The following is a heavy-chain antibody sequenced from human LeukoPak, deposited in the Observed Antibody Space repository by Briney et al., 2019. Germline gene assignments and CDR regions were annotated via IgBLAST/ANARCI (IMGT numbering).Heavy chain of an antibody. V-gene: IGHV3-11*04. CDR1: GFTVSSNY. Sequence: PGGSLRLSCAASGFTVSSNYMSWVRQAPGKGLEWVSYISSSGSTIYYADSVKGRFTISRDNAKNSLYLQMNSLRAEDTAVYYCARYGGHFYFDYWGQGTLVTVSS. CDR3: ARYGGHFYFDY. D-gene: IGHD4-23*01. CDR2: ISSSGSTI. J-gene: IGHJ4*02.